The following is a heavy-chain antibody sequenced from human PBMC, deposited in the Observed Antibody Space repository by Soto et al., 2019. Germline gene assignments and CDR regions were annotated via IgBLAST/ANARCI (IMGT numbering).Heavy chain of an antibody. J-gene: IGHJ4*02. CDR3: AHKGGGDRILDF. V-gene: IGHV2-5*02. CDR1: GFSLSTNGVG. D-gene: IGHD3-16*01. Sequence: QITLKESGPPLVKPTQTLTLTCTFSGFSLSTNGVGVGWIRQPPGKALEWLALIYWDDSKEYSPSLRSRLTNTNDTSKNQVFLTMTNMDPVETATYYCAHKGGGDRILDFWGQGTLVTVSS. CDR2: IYWDDSK.